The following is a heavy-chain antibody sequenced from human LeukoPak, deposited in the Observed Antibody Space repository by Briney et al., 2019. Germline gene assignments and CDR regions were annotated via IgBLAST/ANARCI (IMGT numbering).Heavy chain of an antibody. V-gene: IGHV3-30*02. Sequence: PGGSLRLSCAASGFTFSSYGMHWVRQAPGKGLEWVAFIRYDGSNKYYADSVEGRFTISRDNSKNTLYLQMNSLRAEDTAVYYCAKDIGRDHNWFDPWGQGTLVTVSS. D-gene: IGHD2-15*01. CDR3: AKDIGRDHNWFDP. CDR1: GFTFSSYG. CDR2: IRYDGSNK. J-gene: IGHJ5*02.